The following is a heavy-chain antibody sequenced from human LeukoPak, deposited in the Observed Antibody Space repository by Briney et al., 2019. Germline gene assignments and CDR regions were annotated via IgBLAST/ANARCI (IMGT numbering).Heavy chain of an antibody. D-gene: IGHD4-11*01. V-gene: IGHV4-59*01. CDR3: ARGEYSYYFDY. Sequence: SETLSLTCTVSGGSISSYYWSWIRQPPGKGLEWIGYIYYSGSINYNPSLKSRVTISVDTSKNQFSLKLSSVTAADTAVYYCARGEYSYYFDYGGQGTLVTVSS. CDR2: IYYSGSI. J-gene: IGHJ4*02. CDR1: GGSISSYY.